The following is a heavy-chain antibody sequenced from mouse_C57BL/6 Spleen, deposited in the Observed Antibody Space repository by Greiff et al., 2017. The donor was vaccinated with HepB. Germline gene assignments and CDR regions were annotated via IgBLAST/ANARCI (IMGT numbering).Heavy chain of an antibody. CDR1: GYTFTSYW. CDR3: ARWGLYYGNYDYAMDY. CDR2: IHPNSGST. V-gene: IGHV1-64*01. Sequence: VQLQQPGAELVKPGASVKLSCKASGYTFTSYWMHWVKQRRGQGLEWIGMIHPNSGSTNYNEKFKSKATLTVDKSSSTAYMQLSSLTSEDSAVYYCARWGLYYGNYDYAMDYWGQGTSVTVSS. J-gene: IGHJ4*01. D-gene: IGHD2-1*01.